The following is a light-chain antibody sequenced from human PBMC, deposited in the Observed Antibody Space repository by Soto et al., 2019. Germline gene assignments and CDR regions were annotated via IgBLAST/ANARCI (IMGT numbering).Light chain of an antibody. J-gene: IGKJ5*01. CDR1: QGISSW. V-gene: IGKV1-5*01. Sequence: IHMTPSPATLSASVGDSVTITCRASQGISSWLAWYQQKPGKAPKLLIYDASSLQSGVPSRFSGSGSGTEFTLTISSLQPEDFATYYCQQYNSYPITFGQGTRLDIK. CDR2: DAS. CDR3: QQYNSYPIT.